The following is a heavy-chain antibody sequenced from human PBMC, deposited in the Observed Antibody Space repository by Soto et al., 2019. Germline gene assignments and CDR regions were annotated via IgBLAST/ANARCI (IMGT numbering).Heavy chain of an antibody. D-gene: IGHD6-6*01. V-gene: IGHV3-30*18. CDR2: ISYDGSNK. Sequence: QVQLVESGGGVVQPGRSLRLSCAASGFTFSSYGMHWVRQAPGKGLEWVAVISYDGSNKYYADYVKGRFTISRDNSKNMLYLHMNSLRAEDTAVYYCAKSGSSSDFYYYGMDVWGQGTTVTVSS. CDR1: GFTFSSYG. CDR3: AKSGSSSDFYYYGMDV. J-gene: IGHJ6*02.